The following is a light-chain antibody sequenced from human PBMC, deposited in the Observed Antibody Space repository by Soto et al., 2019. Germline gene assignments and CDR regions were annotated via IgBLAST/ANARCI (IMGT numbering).Light chain of an antibody. V-gene: IGKV1-5*03. J-gene: IGKJ2*01. CDR3: QHYDSYPMYT. CDR1: QSISSW. Sequence: DIQMTQSPSTLSASVGDRVTITCRASQSISSWLAWYQHKPGKAPKLLIYKASNLESGVPSRFSGSGSGTDFTLTISSLQPDDFATYYYQHYDSYPMYTFGQGTKLEIK. CDR2: KAS.